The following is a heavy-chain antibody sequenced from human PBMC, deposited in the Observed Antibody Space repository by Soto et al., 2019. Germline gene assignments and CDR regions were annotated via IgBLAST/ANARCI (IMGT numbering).Heavy chain of an antibody. J-gene: IGHJ5*02. CDR2: IGTAGDT. CDR3: ARAFTGGWYIP. Sequence: EVQLVESGGGLAQPGGSLRLSCAASGFTFSRYDMHWVRQATGEGLEWVSAIGTAGDTYYPGSVKGRFTISRDNAKNSLYLQMDSLSAGDTAIYYCARAFTGGWYIPWGQGALVTVSS. V-gene: IGHV3-13*04. D-gene: IGHD6-19*01. CDR1: GFTFSRYD.